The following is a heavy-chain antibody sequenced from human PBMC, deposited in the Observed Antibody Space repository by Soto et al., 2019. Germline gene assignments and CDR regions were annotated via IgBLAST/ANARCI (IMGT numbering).Heavy chain of an antibody. CDR1: GGNFSSYA. Sequence: SVKVSGKASGGNFSSYAISWVRHAPGQGLEWMGGIIPILGTANYAQKFQGRVTITADESTSTAYMELSSLRSEDTAVYYCERSRIERYYFDYWGQGTLVTVSS. CDR2: IIPILGTA. CDR3: ERSRIERYYFDY. D-gene: IGHD3-3*02. J-gene: IGHJ4*02. V-gene: IGHV1-69*13.